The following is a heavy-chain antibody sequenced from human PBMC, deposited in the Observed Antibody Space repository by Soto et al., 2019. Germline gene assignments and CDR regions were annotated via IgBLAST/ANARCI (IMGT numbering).Heavy chain of an antibody. CDR1: GFTFSGSA. J-gene: IGHJ4*02. CDR2: IRSKANNYAT. V-gene: IGHV3-73*01. CDR3: VTSAGDADYFLDY. D-gene: IGHD4-17*01. Sequence: PGGSLRLSCAASGFTFSGSAMHWVRQASGKGLEWVGRIRSKANNYATTYAASVKDRFTISRDDSIDTAFLQINSLKPEDTAVYYCVTSAGDADYFLDYWGQGTLVTVSS.